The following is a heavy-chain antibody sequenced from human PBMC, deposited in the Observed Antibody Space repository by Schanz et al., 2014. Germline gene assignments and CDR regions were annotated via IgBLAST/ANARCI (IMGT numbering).Heavy chain of an antibody. D-gene: IGHD3-22*01. CDR2: ISGTGGDDT. CDR3: AKDISDTSGKDDY. Sequence: EVHLLESGGGLVQPGGSLRLSCAASGFSFGTYAMSWVRQAPGKGLLWVSSISGTGGDDTYYADSVKGRFTISRDNSKNTLFLQMNSLRVEDSAIYYCAKDISDTSGKDDYWGQGTVVTVSS. J-gene: IGHJ4*02. V-gene: IGHV3-23*01. CDR1: GFSFGTYA.